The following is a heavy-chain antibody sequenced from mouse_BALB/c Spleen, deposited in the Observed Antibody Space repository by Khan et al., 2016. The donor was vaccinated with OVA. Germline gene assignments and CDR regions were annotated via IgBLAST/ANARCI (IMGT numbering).Heavy chain of an antibody. V-gene: IGHV3-8*02. Sequence: EVQLQESGPSLVKPSQTLSLTCSVTGDSITSGYWNWIRKFPGNELEYMGHIIYTGNTYYNPSLKSRLSITRHTSKNQYNLQLNSVTNEDTATYYCARSTYRYAFVYWGQGTLVTVST. CDR2: IIYTGNT. CDR3: ARSTYRYAFVY. D-gene: IGHD2-14*01. J-gene: IGHJ3*01. CDR1: GDSITSGY.